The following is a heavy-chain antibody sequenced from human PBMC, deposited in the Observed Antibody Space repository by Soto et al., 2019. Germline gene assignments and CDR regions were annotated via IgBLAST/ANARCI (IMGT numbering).Heavy chain of an antibody. V-gene: IGHV3-23*01. CDR2: ISGSGGNA. J-gene: IGHJ6*02. D-gene: IGHD1-26*01. CDR1: GFTFSSYA. Sequence: EVQLLESGGGLVQPGGSLRLSCAASGFTFSSYAMSWVGQAPGKGLEWVSTISGSGGNAYYADSVKGRFSISRDNSKNTLRLQMNSLRADDTAVYYCAKDGASGSYPPYYYFGMDVWGQGTTVTVSS. CDR3: AKDGASGSYPPYYYFGMDV.